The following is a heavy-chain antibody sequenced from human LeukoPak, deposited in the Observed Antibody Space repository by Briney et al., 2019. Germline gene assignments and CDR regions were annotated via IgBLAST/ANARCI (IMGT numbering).Heavy chain of an antibody. CDR3: AEDWSNSWGSYFDY. V-gene: IGHV3-30*02. CDR1: GFTVSSNY. CDR2: IRNDGSIK. Sequence: GGSLRLSCSASGFTVSSNYMHWVRQAPGKGLEWVAFIRNDGSIKYYADSVQGRFTISRDNSKNTLYLQMNSLRPEDTAVYYCAEDWSNSWGSYFDYWGQGTLVTVSS. D-gene: IGHD3-16*01. J-gene: IGHJ4*02.